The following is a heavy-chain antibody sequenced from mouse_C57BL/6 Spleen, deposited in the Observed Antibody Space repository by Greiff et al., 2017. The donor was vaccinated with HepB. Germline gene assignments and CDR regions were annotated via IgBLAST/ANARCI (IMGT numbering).Heavy chain of an antibody. CDR2: IHPNSGST. Sequence: QVQLKESGAELVKPGASVKLSCKASGYTFTSYWMHWVKQRPGQGLEWIGMIHPNSGSTNYNEKFKSKATLTVDKSSSTAYMQLSSLTSEDSAVYYCARYAVVADYYAMDYWGQGTSVTVSS. CDR1: GYTFTSYW. D-gene: IGHD1-1*01. V-gene: IGHV1-64*01. J-gene: IGHJ4*01. CDR3: ARYAVVADYYAMDY.